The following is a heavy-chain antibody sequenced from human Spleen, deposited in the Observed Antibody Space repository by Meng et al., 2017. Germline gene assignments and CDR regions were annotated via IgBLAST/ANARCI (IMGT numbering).Heavy chain of an antibody. CDR2: ISSSGSTI. V-gene: IGHV3-48*03. CDR1: GFTFSSYE. CDR3: ARDLDWVGRVSGNYYDTFDI. Sequence: GESLKISCAASGFTFSSYEMKWVRQAPGKGLEWVSYISSSGSTIYYADSVKGRFTISRDNAKNSLYLQMNSLRAEDTAVYYCARDLDWVGRVSGNYYDTFDICGQGTMVTVSS. J-gene: IGHJ3*02. D-gene: IGHD3-10*01.